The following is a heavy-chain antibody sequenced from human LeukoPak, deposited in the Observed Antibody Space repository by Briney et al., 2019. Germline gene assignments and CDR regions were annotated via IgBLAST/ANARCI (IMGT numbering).Heavy chain of an antibody. J-gene: IGHJ4*02. CDR1: GGSSSRYS. D-gene: IGHD3-22*01. CDR3: ARRRIYYHFDY. CDR2: IFHSGST. V-gene: IGHV4-59*08. Sequence: SETLSLTCTVSGGSSSRYSWSWIRQPPGKGLEWIGYIFHSGSTKYNPSLKSRVTIAVDTSKNQFSLKLTSITAADTAAYYCARRRIYYHFDYWGQGALVTVSS.